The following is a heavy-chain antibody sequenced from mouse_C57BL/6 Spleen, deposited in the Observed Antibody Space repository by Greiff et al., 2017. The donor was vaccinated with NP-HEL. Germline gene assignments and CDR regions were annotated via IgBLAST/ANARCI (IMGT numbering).Heavy chain of an antibody. V-gene: IGHV1-54*01. CDR3: ARRSLLLYYFDY. CDR1: GYAFTNYL. Sequence: QVQLQQSGAELVRPGTSVKVSCKASGYAFTNYLIEWVKQRPGQGLEWIGVINPGSGGTNYNEKFKGKATLTADKSSSTAYMQLSSLTSEDSAVYFCARRSLLLYYFDYWGQGTTLTVSS. J-gene: IGHJ2*01. D-gene: IGHD2-1*01. CDR2: INPGSGGT.